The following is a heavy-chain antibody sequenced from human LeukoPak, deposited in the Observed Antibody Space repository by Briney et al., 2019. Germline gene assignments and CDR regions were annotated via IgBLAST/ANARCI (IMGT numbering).Heavy chain of an antibody. J-gene: IGHJ6*02. D-gene: IGHD4-11*01. Sequence: ASVKVSCKAYGYTFSTSGISWVRRAPGQGLEWVGWITFYNGNTNYAPKFRGRVTMTADSSTRTAYMELRSLRYDDTAVYYCARSDSYNNYGMDVWGQGTTVTVSS. CDR1: GYTFSTSG. CDR2: ITFYNGNT. V-gene: IGHV1-18*01. CDR3: ARSDSYNNYGMDV.